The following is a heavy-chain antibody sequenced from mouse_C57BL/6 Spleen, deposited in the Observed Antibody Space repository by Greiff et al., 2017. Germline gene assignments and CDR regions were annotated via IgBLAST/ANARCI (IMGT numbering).Heavy chain of an antibody. CDR2: IDPSDSYT. J-gene: IGHJ2*01. CDR1: GYTFTSYW. V-gene: IGHV1-69*01. D-gene: IGHD3-1*01. CDR3: ARNRGFNFFDY. Sequence: VQLQQPGAELVMPGASVKLSCKASGYTFTSYWMHWVKQRPGQGLEWIGEIDPSDSYTNYNQKFKGKSTLTVDKSSSTAYMQLSSLTSEDSAVYYGARNRGFNFFDYWGQGTTLTVSS.